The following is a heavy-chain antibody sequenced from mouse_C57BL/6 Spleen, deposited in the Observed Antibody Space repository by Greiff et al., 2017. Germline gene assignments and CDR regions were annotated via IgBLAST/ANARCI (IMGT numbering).Heavy chain of an antibody. V-gene: IGHV5-16*01. CDR3: AREGTGTSFAY. CDR1: GFTFSDYY. D-gene: IGHD4-1*01. Sequence: VQLKESEGGLVQPGSSMKLSCTASGFTFSDYYMAWVRQVPEKGLEWVANINYDGSSTYYLDSLKSRFIISRDNAKNILYLQMSSLKSEDTATYYCAREGTGTSFAYWGQGTLVTVSA. J-gene: IGHJ3*01. CDR2: INYDGSST.